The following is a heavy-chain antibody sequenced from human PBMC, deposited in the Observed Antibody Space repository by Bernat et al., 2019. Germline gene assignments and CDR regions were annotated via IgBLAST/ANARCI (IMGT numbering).Heavy chain of an antibody. CDR3: ASYARGQQLVPWFDP. CDR1: GFTFSSYG. V-gene: IGHV3-30*03. D-gene: IGHD6-6*01. J-gene: IGHJ5*02. Sequence: QVQLVESGGGVVQPGRSLRLSCAASGFTFSSYGMHWVRQAPGKGLEWVAVISYDGSNKYYADSVKGRFTISRDNSKNTLYLQMNSLRAEDTAGYYCASYARGQQLVPWFDPWGQGTLVTVSS. CDR2: ISYDGSNK.